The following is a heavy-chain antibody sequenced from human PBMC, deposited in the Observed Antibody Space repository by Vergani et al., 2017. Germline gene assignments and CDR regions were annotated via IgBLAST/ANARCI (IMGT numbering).Heavy chain of an antibody. V-gene: IGHV1-2*02. CDR3: ARATLVAPGRFKGMYYRDA. CDR1: GYTFTDYY. CDR2: INPKSGVT. Sequence: QVQLVQSGAEVKKPGASVKVSCKASGYTFTDYYMHWVRQAPGQGLEWMGWINPKSGVTKFAQKFQGRVTMTRDMSRSTAYMEVSRLTSDDTAVYYCARATLVAPGRFKGMYYRDAWGIGTTVTVS. J-gene: IGHJ6*03. D-gene: IGHD5-12*01.